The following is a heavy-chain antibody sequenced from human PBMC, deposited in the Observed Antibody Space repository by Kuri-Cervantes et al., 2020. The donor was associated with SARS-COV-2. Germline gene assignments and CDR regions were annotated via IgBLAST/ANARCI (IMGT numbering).Heavy chain of an antibody. D-gene: IGHD4-11*01. Sequence: ASVKVSCKASGYTFTSYGISWVRQAPGQGLEWMGWISAYNGNTNYAQKLQGRVTMTRDTSTSTVYMELSSLRSEDTAVYYCARDLTVTTTYYYYYGMDVWGQGTTVTVSS. CDR1: GYTFTSYG. V-gene: IGHV1-18*01. CDR3: ARDLTVTTTYYYYYGMDV. CDR2: ISAYNGNT. J-gene: IGHJ6*02.